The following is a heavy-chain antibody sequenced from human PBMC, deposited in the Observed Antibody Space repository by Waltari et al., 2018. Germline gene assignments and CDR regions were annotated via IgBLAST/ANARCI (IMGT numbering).Heavy chain of an antibody. CDR2: IGTAGDT. Sequence: EVQLVESGGGLVQPGGSLRRSCAASGFPFSSYDRRWVRQATGKGLECVSAIGTAGDTYYPGSGKGRFTISRENAKNSLYLQMNSLRAGDTAVYYCARESTLRDGMDVWGQGTTVTVSS. CDR3: ARESTLRDGMDV. V-gene: IGHV3-13*01. J-gene: IGHJ6*02. CDR1: GFPFSSYD.